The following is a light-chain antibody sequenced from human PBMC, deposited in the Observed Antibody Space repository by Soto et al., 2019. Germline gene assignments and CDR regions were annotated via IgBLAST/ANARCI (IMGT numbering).Light chain of an antibody. J-gene: IGLJ2*01. Sequence: QPVLTQSPSASASLGASVKLTCTLSSGHSRYAIAWHQQQPEKGPRFLMKVSSDGSHSKGDGIPDRFSGSSSGAERYLTISSLQSEDEADYYCQTWDTGTVVFVGGTKLTV. V-gene: IGLV4-69*01. CDR3: QTWDTGTVV. CDR2: VSSDGSH. CDR1: SGHSRYA.